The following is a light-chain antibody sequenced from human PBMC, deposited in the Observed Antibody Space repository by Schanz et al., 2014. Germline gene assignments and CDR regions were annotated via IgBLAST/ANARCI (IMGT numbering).Light chain of an antibody. CDR1: QSVSSY. CDR2: SAS. Sequence: EIALTQSPGTLSLSPGERATLSCRASQSVSSYLAWYQQRPGQPPRLLIYSASRRATGIPDRFSGSGSGTDFTLTISSLQAEDVALYYCQQYYSLPSFGQGTKVEIK. V-gene: IGKV3-20*01. CDR3: QQYYSLPS. J-gene: IGKJ1*01.